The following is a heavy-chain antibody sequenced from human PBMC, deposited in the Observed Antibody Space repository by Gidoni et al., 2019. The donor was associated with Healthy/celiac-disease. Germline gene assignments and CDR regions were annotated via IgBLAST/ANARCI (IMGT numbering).Heavy chain of an antibody. CDR3: AKDAGGLQWLVQYFQH. CDR1: GSRFSSYA. V-gene: IGHV3-23*01. CDR2: ISGSGGST. D-gene: IGHD6-19*01. J-gene: IGHJ1*01. Sequence: EVQLLESGGGLVQPGGSLRLSCAASGSRFSSYAMSWVRQAPGKGLEGVSAISGSGGSTYYADSVKGRFTISRDNSKNTLYLQMNSLRAEDTAVYYCAKDAGGLQWLVQYFQHWGQGTLVTVSS.